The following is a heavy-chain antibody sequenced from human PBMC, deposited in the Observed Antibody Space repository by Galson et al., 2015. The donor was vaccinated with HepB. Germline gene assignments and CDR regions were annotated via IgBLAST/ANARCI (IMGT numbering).Heavy chain of an antibody. CDR1: GGSISSSSYY. CDR2: IYYSGST. J-gene: IGHJ6*02. Sequence: TLSLTCTVSGGSISSSSYYWGWIRQPPGKGLEWIGSIYYSGSTYYNPSLKSRVTISVDTSKNQFSLKLSSVTAAHTAVYYCARGYYDSSGYYYPADYYGMDVWGQGTTVTVSS. D-gene: IGHD3-22*01. CDR3: ARGYYDSSGYYYPADYYGMDV. V-gene: IGHV4-39*07.